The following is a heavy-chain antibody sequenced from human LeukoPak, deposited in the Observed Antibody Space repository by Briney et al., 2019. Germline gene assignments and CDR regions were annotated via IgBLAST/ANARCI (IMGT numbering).Heavy chain of an antibody. Sequence: PGGSLRLSCVASGFTFSSYGMHWVRQAPGKGLEWVAFIRFDGSNKYYADSVKGRFTISRDNSKNTLYLHMSSLRAEDTAVYYCAKDRAFIGAGSFWGYFDSWGQGTLVSVSS. CDR1: GFTFSSYG. CDR2: IRFDGSNK. V-gene: IGHV3-30*02. D-gene: IGHD3-10*01. CDR3: AKDRAFIGAGSFWGYFDS. J-gene: IGHJ4*02.